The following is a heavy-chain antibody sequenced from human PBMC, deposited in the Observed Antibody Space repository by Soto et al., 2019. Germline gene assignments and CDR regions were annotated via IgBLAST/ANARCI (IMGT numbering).Heavy chain of an antibody. CDR1: GFNFTPYS. Sequence: ASVKVSCKASGFNFTPYSMHWVRQAPGQRLEWMAWINGGNGKTEYSQKFQGRVTISRDTSASTVYMELSSLTSEDTAVYYCARELAASGTSFDYWGQGALVTSPQ. D-gene: IGHD6-13*01. V-gene: IGHV1-3*01. CDR3: ARELAASGTSFDY. J-gene: IGHJ4*02. CDR2: INGGNGKT.